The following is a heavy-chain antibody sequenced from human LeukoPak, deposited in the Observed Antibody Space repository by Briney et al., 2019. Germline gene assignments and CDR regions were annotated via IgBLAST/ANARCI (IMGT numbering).Heavy chain of an antibody. D-gene: IGHD3-3*01. CDR3: ARGGSSWSALGYFDY. J-gene: IGHJ4*02. CDR2: ISGGGDRT. CDR1: GFTFSDFD. Sequence: PGGSLRLSCAASGFTFSDFDMSWVRQAPGKGLEWVSAISGGGDRTYYAESVKGRFTISRDNPRNTLYLQMNSLRAEDTAVYYCARGGSSWSALGYFDYWGQGTLVTVSS. V-gene: IGHV3-23*01.